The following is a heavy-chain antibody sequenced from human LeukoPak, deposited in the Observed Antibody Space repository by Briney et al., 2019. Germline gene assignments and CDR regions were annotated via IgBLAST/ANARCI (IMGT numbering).Heavy chain of an antibody. CDR1: GGSINSDS. J-gene: IGHJ3*02. D-gene: IGHD3-10*01. V-gene: IGHV4-59*01. CDR3: ARDGENDAFDI. Sequence: PSQTLSLTCAVSGGSINSDSWSWIRQPPGKGLEWIGYIYYSGSTNYNPSLKSRVTTSVDTSKNQFSLKLSSVTAADTAVYYCARDGENDAFDIWGQGTMVTVSS. CDR2: IYYSGST.